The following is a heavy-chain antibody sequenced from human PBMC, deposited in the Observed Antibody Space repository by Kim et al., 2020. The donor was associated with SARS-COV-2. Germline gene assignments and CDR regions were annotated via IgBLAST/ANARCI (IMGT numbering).Heavy chain of an antibody. D-gene: IGHD5-18*01. V-gene: IGHV1-18*01. J-gene: IGHJ6*02. Sequence: ASVKVSCKASGYTFTSYGISWVRQPPGQGLEWMGWISAYNGNTNYAQKLQGRVTMTTDTSTSTAYMELRSLRSDDTAVYYCARAPDSYGYYYYGMDVWGQGTTVTVSS. CDR3: ARAPDSYGYYYYGMDV. CDR2: ISAYNGNT. CDR1: GYTFTSYG.